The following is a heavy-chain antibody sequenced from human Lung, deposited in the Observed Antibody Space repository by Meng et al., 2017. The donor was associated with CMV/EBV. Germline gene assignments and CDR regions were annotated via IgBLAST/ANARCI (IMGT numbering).Heavy chain of an antibody. CDR3: ARDPYATGWAG. Sequence: GPGLVKPSGTPSLTCVVSGGSISISTWWSWVRQPPGKGLEWIGEIYHSGGTNYNPSLRGRVTISLDKSKNQFSLTLRSVTAADTAVYYCARDPYATGWAGWGQGTLVTVSS. CDR1: GGSISISTW. J-gene: IGHJ4*02. V-gene: IGHV4-4*02. CDR2: IYHSGGT. D-gene: IGHD6-19*01.